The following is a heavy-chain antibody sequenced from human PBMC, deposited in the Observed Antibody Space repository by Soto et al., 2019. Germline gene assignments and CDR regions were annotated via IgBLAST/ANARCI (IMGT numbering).Heavy chain of an antibody. Sequence: EVQLLESGGGLVQPGGALRLSCAASGFTFNSYAMTWVRQAPGKGLEWVSTISGGGNNRYYTDSVKGRFTISRDNFKNTVYMQINSLRAEDTAVYYCANFPRCTGPSCYYRDYCDYWGQGTLVSVSS. V-gene: IGHV3-23*01. D-gene: IGHD3-3*01. CDR3: ANFPRCTGPSCYYRDYCDY. CDR1: GFTFNSYA. J-gene: IGHJ4*02. CDR2: ISGGGNNR.